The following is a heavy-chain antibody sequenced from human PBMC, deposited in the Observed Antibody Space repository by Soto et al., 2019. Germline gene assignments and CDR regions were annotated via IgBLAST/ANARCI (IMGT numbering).Heavy chain of an antibody. V-gene: IGHV3-66*01. CDR1: GFTVSNSY. D-gene: IGHD3-16*02. Sequence: PGGSLRLSCAASGFTVSNSYMSWVRQAPGRGLQWVSLFYSDGRTYYADSVKGRFTISKDSSKNTPSLQMNNLRAEDTAVYYCTRDRDFGGVIAADYWGLGTLVTVSS. CDR2: FYSDGRT. J-gene: IGHJ4*02. CDR3: TRDRDFGGVIAADY.